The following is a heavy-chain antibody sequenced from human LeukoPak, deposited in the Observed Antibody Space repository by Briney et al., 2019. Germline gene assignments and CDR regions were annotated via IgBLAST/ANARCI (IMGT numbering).Heavy chain of an antibody. J-gene: IGHJ6*03. CDR1: GFTFSSYA. CDR3: ARAPRDYYYYYYMDV. CDR2: ISGSGGST. V-gene: IGHV3-23*01. Sequence: GGSLRLSCAASGFTFSSYAMSWVRQAPGKGLEWVSAISGSGGSTYYADSVKGRFTISRDNAKNSLYLQMNSLRAGDTAVYYCARAPRDYYYYYYMDVWGKGTTVTVSS.